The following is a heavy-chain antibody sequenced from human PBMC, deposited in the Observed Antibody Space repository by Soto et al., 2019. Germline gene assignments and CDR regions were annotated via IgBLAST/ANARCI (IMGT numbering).Heavy chain of an antibody. Sequence: SETLSLTCTVSGGSISSYYWSWIRQPPGKGLEWIGYIYYSGSTNYNPSLKSRVTISVDTSKNQFSLKLSSVTAADTAVYYFARYRAYYDILTGYSPLGRFDPWGQGTLVTVSS. CDR3: ARYRAYYDILTGYSPLGRFDP. D-gene: IGHD3-9*01. CDR2: IYYSGST. CDR1: GGSISSYY. V-gene: IGHV4-59*01. J-gene: IGHJ5*02.